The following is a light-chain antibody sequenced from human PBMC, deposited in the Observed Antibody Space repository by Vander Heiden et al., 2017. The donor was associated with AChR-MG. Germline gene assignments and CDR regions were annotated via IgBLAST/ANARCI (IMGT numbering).Light chain of an antibody. CDR3: QTWGTGIQV. J-gene: IGLJ1*01. V-gene: IGLV4-69*01. Sequence: QLVLPQSPSAPASLGASVIPTCTLSSGHSSYAIAWHQQQPEKGPRYLMKLNSDGSHSKGDGIPDRFSGSSSGAERYLTISSLQSEDEADYYCQTWGTGIQVFGTGTKVTVL. CDR2: LNSDGSH. CDR1: SGHSSYA.